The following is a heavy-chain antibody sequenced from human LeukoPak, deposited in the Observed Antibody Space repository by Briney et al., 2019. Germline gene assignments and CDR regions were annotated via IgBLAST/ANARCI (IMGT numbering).Heavy chain of an antibody. CDR1: GFTFSSYA. CDR3: ARVQDYCYGMDV. V-gene: IGHV3-30*04. Sequence: GGSLRLSCAASGFTFSSYAMHWVRQAPGKGLEWVAVISYDGSNKYYADSVKGRFTISRDNSKNSLYLQMNSLRAEDTAVYYCARVQDYCYGMDVWGQGTTVTVSS. CDR2: ISYDGSNK. J-gene: IGHJ6*02. D-gene: IGHD1-1*01.